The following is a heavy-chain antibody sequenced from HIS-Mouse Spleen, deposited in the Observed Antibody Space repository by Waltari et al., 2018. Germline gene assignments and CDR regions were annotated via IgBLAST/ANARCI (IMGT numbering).Heavy chain of an antibody. Sequence: QVQLVQSGAEVKKPGASVKVSCKASGYTFTGYYMHWVRQAPGTGLEWMGWINPYSGGTTYAQKFQGRVTMTRETSISTAYMELSRLRSDDTAVYYCARVITYYYDSSTERYFDYWGQGTLVTVSS. D-gene: IGHD3-22*01. CDR1: GYTFTGYY. CDR2: INPYSGGT. V-gene: IGHV1-2*02. J-gene: IGHJ4*02. CDR3: ARVITYYYDSSTERYFDY.